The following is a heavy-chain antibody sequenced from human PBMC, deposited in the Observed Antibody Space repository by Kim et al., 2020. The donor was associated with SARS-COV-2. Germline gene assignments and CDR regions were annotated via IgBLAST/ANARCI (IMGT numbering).Heavy chain of an antibody. Sequence: GGSLRLSCAASGLSFSTKGMTWVRQAPGKGLEWVAVIYSDGSTNYEEDVQKGGIVSCSGSKKNMLHQLKDMTSADASVFYYSATCLGGVW. CDR3: ATCLGGV. D-gene: IGHD3-16*01. J-gene: IGHJ3*01. CDR2: IYSDGST. CDR1: GLSFSTKG. V-gene: IGHV3-66*01.